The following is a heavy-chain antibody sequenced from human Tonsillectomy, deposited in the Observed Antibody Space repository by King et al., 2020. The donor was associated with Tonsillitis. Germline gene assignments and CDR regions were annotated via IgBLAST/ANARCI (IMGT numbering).Heavy chain of an antibody. CDR2: ICYSVTT. CDR3: AVGPGVLWFREFWDAFDI. Sequence: LQLQESGPGLVKPSETLSLTCTVSGGSISSSSYYWGWIRQPPGKGLEWIGSICYSVTTYYNPSLKSRVTISVDTAKNQFSLKLHSVTAADTAVYYCAVGPGVLWFREFWDAFDIWGQGTMVTVSS. J-gene: IGHJ3*02. CDR1: GGSISSSSYY. V-gene: IGHV4-39*01. D-gene: IGHD3-10*01.